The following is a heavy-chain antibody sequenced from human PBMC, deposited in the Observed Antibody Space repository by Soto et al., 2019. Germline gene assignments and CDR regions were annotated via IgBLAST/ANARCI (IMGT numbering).Heavy chain of an antibody. D-gene: IGHD3-10*01. J-gene: IGHJ6*02. CDR1: GGSITNYY. CDR2: INYDGYS. CDR3: ARHGFGPLHGLLDV. Sequence: QVQLQESGPGLVKPSATLSLTCTVSGGSITNYYCSWFRQPPGKGLEWISYINYDGYSAYNLALKGRVTLSMSASKTQLPLMGVCVTATDTAVYYWARHGFGPLHGLLDVWGPGTTVIVSS. V-gene: IGHV4-59*08.